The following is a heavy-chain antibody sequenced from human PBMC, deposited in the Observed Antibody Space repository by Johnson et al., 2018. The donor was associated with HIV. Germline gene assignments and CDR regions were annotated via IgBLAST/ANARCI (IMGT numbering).Heavy chain of an antibody. D-gene: IGHD3-10*01. J-gene: IGHJ3*02. Sequence: VQLVESGGGLVQPGGSLRLSCAASGFTVSSNYMSWVRQAPGKGLEWVSVIYSGGSTYYADYVKGRFTISRDNSKNTLYLQMNSLRVEDTAVYYCASEVRGVLDIWGQGTMVTVAS. CDR1: GFTVSSNY. V-gene: IGHV3-66*01. CDR2: IYSGGST. CDR3: ASEVRGVLDI.